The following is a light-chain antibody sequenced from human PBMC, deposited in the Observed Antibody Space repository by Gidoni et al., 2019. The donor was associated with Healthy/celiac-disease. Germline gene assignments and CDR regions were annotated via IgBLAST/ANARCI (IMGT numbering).Light chain of an antibody. CDR1: SSDVGGYNY. V-gene: IGLV2-14*03. Sequence: PGQSITISCTGTSSDVGGYNYVSWYQQHPGKAPKLMIYDVSNRPSGVSNRFSGSKSGNTASLTISGLQAEDEADYYCSSYTSSSTLEVFGGGTKLTVL. CDR3: SSYTSSSTLEV. J-gene: IGLJ2*01. CDR2: DVS.